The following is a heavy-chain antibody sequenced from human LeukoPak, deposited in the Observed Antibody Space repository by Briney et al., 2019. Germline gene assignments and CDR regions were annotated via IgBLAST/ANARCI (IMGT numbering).Heavy chain of an antibody. V-gene: IGHV3-23*01. CDR1: GVTFTNNA. D-gene: IGHD5-12*01. Sequence: PGGSLRLSCAASGVTFTNNAMSWVRQSPGQGLEWVSTIIGSVVSTFYADSVKGRFTISRDSSKNTLYLQMNSLRAEDTAVYYCAKGAYDYVEVGYFDYWGQGTLVTVSS. CDR2: IIGSVVST. CDR3: AKGAYDYVEVGYFDY. J-gene: IGHJ4*02.